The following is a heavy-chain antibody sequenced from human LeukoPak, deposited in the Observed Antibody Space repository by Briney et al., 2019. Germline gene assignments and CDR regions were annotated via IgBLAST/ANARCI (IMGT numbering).Heavy chain of an antibody. CDR1: GFTFSTYR. D-gene: IGHD5-12*01. Sequence: GGSLRLSCAVSGFTFSTYRMNWVRQAPGMGLEWVSYISSSSSITYYADSVKGRFTISKDNAKNSLFLQMDSLREEDTAVYYCARSGYSGYEFDHWGQGTRVPVSS. J-gene: IGHJ4*02. CDR3: ARSGYSGYEFDH. V-gene: IGHV3-48*02. CDR2: ISSSSSIT.